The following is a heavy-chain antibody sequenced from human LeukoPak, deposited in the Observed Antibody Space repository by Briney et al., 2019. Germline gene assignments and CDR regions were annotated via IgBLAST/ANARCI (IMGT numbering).Heavy chain of an antibody. J-gene: IGHJ4*02. D-gene: IGHD1-1*01. Sequence: GGSLRLSCAASGFTFSTYSMNWVRQAPGKGLEGVSYISSSSSTTYYADSVKGRFTISRDNAKNTLYLQMNSLSAEDTAVYYCARVNINNWHSCDYWGQGTLVTVSS. CDR3: ARVNINNWHSCDY. V-gene: IGHV3-48*01. CDR2: ISSSSSTT. CDR1: GFTFSTYS.